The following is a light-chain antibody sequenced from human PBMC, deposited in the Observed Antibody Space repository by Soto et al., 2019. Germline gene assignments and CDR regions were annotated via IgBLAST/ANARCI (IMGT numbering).Light chain of an antibody. Sequence: DIQMTHSPSTLSASVVDRVTITFLASQIISSWLAWYQQKPGKAPKLLIYDASSLESGVPSRFSGSGSGTEFTLTISSLQPDDFATYYCQKYNSYSRKFGQGTKVDIK. J-gene: IGKJ1*01. CDR3: QKYNSYSRK. CDR1: QIISSW. V-gene: IGKV1-5*01. CDR2: DAS.